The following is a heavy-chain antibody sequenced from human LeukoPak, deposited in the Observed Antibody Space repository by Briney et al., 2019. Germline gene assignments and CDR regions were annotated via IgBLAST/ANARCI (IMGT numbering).Heavy chain of an antibody. Sequence: ASVKVSCKASGYTFTSYDINWVRQATGQGLEWMGWMNPNSGNTGYAQKFQGRVTMTRSTSISTAYMELSSLRSEDTAVYYCARVSGDWNDVGSYYYYMDVWGKGTTVTVSS. CDR3: ARVSGDWNDVGSYYYYMDV. CDR1: GYTFTSYD. V-gene: IGHV1-8*01. CDR2: MNPNSGNT. J-gene: IGHJ6*03. D-gene: IGHD1-1*01.